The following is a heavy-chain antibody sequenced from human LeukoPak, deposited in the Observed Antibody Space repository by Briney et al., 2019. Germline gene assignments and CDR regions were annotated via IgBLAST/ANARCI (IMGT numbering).Heavy chain of an antibody. CDR2: ISAYTGNT. D-gene: IGHD6-6*01. V-gene: IGHV1-18*01. Sequence: ASVKVSCKASGYPFTSYGITWVRQAPGQGPEWMGWISAYTGNTNYAQKFQGRVSMTTGTSTTTAYMELGSLRSDDTAVYYCARSYSSSSNFDYWGQGTLVTASS. J-gene: IGHJ4*02. CDR1: GYPFTSYG. CDR3: ARSYSSSSNFDY.